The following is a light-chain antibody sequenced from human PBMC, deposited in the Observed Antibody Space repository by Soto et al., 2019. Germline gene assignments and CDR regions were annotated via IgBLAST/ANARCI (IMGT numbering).Light chain of an antibody. V-gene: IGLV2-18*02. CDR1: SSDVGSYNR. CDR3: SAYTGSSTVV. CDR2: EVS. Sequence: QFALTQPPSVSGSPGQSVTISCTGTSSDVGSYNRVSWYQQTPGTAPKLMIYEVSNRPSGIPDRFSGSKSGNTASLTISGLQAEDEANYYCSAYTGSSTVVFGGGTKLTVL. J-gene: IGLJ2*01.